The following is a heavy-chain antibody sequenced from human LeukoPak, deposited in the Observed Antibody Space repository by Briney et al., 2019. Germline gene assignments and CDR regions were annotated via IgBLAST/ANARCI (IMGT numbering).Heavy chain of an antibody. CDR1: SYSISTGYY. CDR3: ARALPVYSGSYYYYFDY. D-gene: IGHD1-26*01. V-gene: IGHV4-38-2*02. CDR2: FYHGGST. J-gene: IGHJ4*02. Sequence: SETLSLTCTVSSYSISTGYYWDWIRQPPGKGLEWIGTFYHGGSTYYNPSLKSRVTISVDTSKNQFSLKLSSVTAADTAVYYCARALPVYSGSYYYYFDYWGQGTLVTVSS.